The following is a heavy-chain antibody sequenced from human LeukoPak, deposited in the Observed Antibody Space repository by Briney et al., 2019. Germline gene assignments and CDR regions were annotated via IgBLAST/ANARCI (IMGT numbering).Heavy chain of an antibody. V-gene: IGHV3-33*01. CDR3: ARGYYYDSSGYSQYFQH. J-gene: IGHJ1*01. D-gene: IGHD3-22*01. Sequence: PGRSLRLSCAASGFTFSNYGMHWVRQAPGKGLEWVAVIWYDGSNKYYADSVKGRFTNSRDNSKNTLYLQMNSLRAEDTAVYYCARGYYYDSSGYSQYFQHWGQGTLVTVSS. CDR1: GFTFSNYG. CDR2: IWYDGSNK.